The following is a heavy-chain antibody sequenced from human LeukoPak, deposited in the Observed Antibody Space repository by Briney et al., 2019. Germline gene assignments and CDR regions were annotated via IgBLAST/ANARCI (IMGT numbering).Heavy chain of an antibody. D-gene: IGHD3-3*01. J-gene: IGHJ4*02. V-gene: IGHV3-23*01. Sequence: GGSLRLSCAASGFSFDNYAMNWVRQAPGKGLEWVSSLRDSGGTTYYVDSVKGRFTISRDNSKNTLYLQMSSLTAEDTAVYFCATSRGARIAVFGVLIRPFDHWGQGTLVTVSS. CDR2: LRDSGGTT. CDR3: ATSRGARIAVFGVLIRPFDH. CDR1: GFSFDNYA.